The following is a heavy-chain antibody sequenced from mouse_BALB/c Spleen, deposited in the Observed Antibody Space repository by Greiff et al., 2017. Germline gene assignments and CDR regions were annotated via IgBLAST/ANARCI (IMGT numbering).Heavy chain of an antibody. D-gene: IGHD1-2*01. V-gene: IGHV1-5*01. Sequence: VQLQQSGTVLARPGASVKMSCKASGYSFTSYWMHWVKQRPGQGLEWIGAIYPGNSDTSYNQKFKGKAKLTAVTSASTAYMELSSLTNEDSAVYYCTCYYGYGFAYWGQGTLVTVSA. CDR3: TCYYGYGFAY. J-gene: IGHJ3*01. CDR1: GYSFTSYW. CDR2: IYPGNSDT.